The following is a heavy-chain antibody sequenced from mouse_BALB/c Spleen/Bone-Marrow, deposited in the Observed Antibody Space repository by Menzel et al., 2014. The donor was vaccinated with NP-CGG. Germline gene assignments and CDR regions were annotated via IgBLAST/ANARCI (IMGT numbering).Heavy chain of an antibody. Sequence: VQLQQSGPGLVKPSQSLSLTCTATGNSITSDYVWNWIRQFPGNQQGWMGYIRYSGSTNYNPSLKSRISITRDTSKNQIFLQLNAVTTEDTATYYCARSADWYFEVWGAGTTVTVSA. CDR1: GNSITSDYV. J-gene: IGHJ1*01. V-gene: IGHV3-2*02. CDR2: IRYSGST. CDR3: ARSADWYFEV.